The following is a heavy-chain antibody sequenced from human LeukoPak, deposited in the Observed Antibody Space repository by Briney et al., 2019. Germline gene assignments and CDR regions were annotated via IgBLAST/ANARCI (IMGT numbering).Heavy chain of an antibody. CDR3: ASASYGDPFDY. V-gene: IGHV3-33*01. CDR1: GFTFSSYG. J-gene: IGHJ4*02. Sequence: GGSLRLSCAASGFTFSSYGMHWVRQAPGKGLEWVAVIWYDGSNKYYADSVKGRFTISRDNSKNTLYLQMNSLRAEDTAVYYCASASYGDPFDYWGQGTLITVSS. CDR2: IWYDGSNK. D-gene: IGHD4-17*01.